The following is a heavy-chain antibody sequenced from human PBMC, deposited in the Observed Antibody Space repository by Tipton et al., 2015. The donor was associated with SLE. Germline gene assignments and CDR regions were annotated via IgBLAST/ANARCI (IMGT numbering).Heavy chain of an antibody. J-gene: IGHJ2*01. Sequence: TLSLTCTVSGDSVNSDSFFWSWLRQPAGKGLEWIGHISPSGRTNYNPSLKSRVALSLDTSKSQFSLRLSSVTAADTAIYYCARMHIDQDCSNWYFDLWGRGTLVTVST. CDR2: ISPSGRT. V-gene: IGHV4-61*09. CDR3: ARMHIDQDCSNWYFDL. CDR1: GDSVNSDSFF. D-gene: IGHD2-21*01.